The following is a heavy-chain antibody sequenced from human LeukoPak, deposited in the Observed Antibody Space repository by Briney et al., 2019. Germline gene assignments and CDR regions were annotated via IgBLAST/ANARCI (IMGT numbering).Heavy chain of an antibody. J-gene: IGHJ4*02. Sequence: GGSLRLSCAASGFIFSNYGMHWVRQAPGKGLEWVAVISDDGGNKYYVDSVKGRFTISGDNSKNTLYMQMNSLRSEDTAVYYCANSPTYCSSTSCYINYWGQGTLVAVSS. CDR1: GFIFSNYG. D-gene: IGHD2-2*02. CDR2: ISDDGGNK. V-gene: IGHV3-30*18. CDR3: ANSPTYCSSTSCYINY.